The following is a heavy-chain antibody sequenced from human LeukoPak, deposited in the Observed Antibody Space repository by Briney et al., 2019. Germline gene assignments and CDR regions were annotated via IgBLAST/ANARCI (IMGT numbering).Heavy chain of an antibody. D-gene: IGHD3-9*01. CDR2: ISASGTA. J-gene: IGHJ4*02. CDR1: GFTFSNYA. Sequence: GGSLTLSCAASGFTFSNYAMTWVRQAPGKGREWVAVISASGTAHYADCMKGRFTISRDNYKNTVYLQLSSLRPEDTAGYYCAKARVTTGYYMQVDYWGQGTLVTVSS. CDR3: AKARVTTGYYMQVDY. V-gene: IGHV3-23*01.